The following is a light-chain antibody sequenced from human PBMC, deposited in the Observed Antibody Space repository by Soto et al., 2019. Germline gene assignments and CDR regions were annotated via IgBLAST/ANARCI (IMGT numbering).Light chain of an antibody. J-gene: IGKJ1*01. CDR3: HQYNYYRPT. V-gene: IGKV1-5*01. Sequence: DIQVTQSPSTLSASVGDRVTITCRASQPISTWLAWYQEKPGKAPKLLIYDASSLEGGVPSRFSGSGSGTEFTLTISSPPPDDFATYYCHQYNYYRPTFGQGTKVEIK. CDR1: QPISTW. CDR2: DAS.